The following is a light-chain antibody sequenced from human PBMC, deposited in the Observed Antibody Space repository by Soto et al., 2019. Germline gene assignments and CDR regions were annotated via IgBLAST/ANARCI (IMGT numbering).Light chain of an antibody. J-gene: IGLJ2*01. CDR3: SAYTSRSPLV. CDR1: SRDIGAYNL. CDR2: EVR. Sequence: QSALTQPASVSGSPGQSITISCSGTSRDIGAYNLVSWYQQPPGKAPKLLIYEVRNRPSGISYGVSGSKSGTTASLTISSLLPEDEADYYCSAYTSRSPLVFGGGTKLTVL. V-gene: IGLV2-14*01.